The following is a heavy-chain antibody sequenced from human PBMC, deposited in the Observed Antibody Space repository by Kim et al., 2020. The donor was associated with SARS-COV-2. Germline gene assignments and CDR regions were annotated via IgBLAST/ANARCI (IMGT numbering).Heavy chain of an antibody. CDR2: ISGNSGGT. Sequence: ASVKVSCKASGYTFTDFHMHWVRQAPGQGFEWMGRISGNSGGTNYAQKFQGRVTMTRDTSINTVYLELTSLRSDDTAVYYCARSCLLDFDYWGQGT. CDR1: GYTFTDFH. D-gene: IGHD2-15*01. CDR3: ARSCLLDFDY. V-gene: IGHV1-2*06. J-gene: IGHJ4*02.